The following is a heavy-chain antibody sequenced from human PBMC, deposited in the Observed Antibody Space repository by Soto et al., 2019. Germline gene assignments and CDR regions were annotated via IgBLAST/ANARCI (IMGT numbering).Heavy chain of an antibody. J-gene: IGHJ4*02. Sequence: ASVKVSCKASGYTFTSYGINWVRQAPGRGLEWMGWINPGNGNTKYSQQFQGRVIIDRDTSASTAYMELSSLRPEDTAVYYCARGGFFDSSNYLAYWGLGTLVTVSS. CDR2: INPGNGNT. V-gene: IGHV1-3*01. CDR1: GYTFTSYG. D-gene: IGHD3-22*01. CDR3: ARGGFFDSSNYLAY.